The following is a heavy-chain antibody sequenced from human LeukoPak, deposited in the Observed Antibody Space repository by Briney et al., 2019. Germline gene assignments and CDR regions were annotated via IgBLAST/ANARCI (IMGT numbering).Heavy chain of an antibody. V-gene: IGHV4-34*01. CDR3: ARDWYSGYDPNGNWYGMDV. J-gene: IGHJ6*02. D-gene: IGHD5-12*01. CDR1: GGSFSGYY. CDR2: INHSGST. Sequence: SGTLSLTCAVYGGSFSGYYWSWIRQPAGEGLEWIGEINHSGSTNYNPSLKSRVTISVDTSKNQFSLKLSSVTAADTAVYYRARDWYSGYDPNGNWYGMDVWGQGTTVTVSS.